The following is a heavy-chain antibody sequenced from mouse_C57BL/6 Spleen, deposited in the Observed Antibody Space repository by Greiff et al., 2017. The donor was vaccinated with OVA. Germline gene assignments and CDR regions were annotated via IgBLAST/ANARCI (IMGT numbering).Heavy chain of an antibody. CDR3: SRGDGSSSCAY. V-gene: IGHV1-69*01. J-gene: IGHJ3*01. Sequence: VQLQQPGAELVMPGASVKLSCKASGYTFTSYWMHWVKQRPGQGLAWIGEIDPSDSYTNYNQKFKGKSTLTVDKSSSTAYMQLSSLTSEDSAVDYCSRGDGSSSCAYWGQGTLVTVSA. CDR1: GYTFTSYW. D-gene: IGHD1-1*01. CDR2: IDPSDSYT.